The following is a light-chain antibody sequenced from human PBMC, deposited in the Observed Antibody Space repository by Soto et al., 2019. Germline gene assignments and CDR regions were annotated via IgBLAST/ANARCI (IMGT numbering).Light chain of an antibody. Sequence: DIQMTQSPSSLSASVGDRVTITCRASQAVSKSLAWYQQKPGKVPKLLIYAASTLQSGVPSRFSGSGSGTDFTLTISSLQPEDVATYYCQQYNSYSPTFGQGTKVEIK. J-gene: IGKJ1*01. CDR3: QQYNSYSPT. CDR2: AAS. CDR1: QAVSKS. V-gene: IGKV1-27*01.